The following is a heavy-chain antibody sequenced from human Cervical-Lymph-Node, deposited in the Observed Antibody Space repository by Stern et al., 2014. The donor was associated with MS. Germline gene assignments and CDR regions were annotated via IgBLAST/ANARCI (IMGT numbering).Heavy chain of an antibody. CDR3: ARIENFYYYFDL. CDR1: GGSISSSNW. D-gene: IGHD3-9*01. J-gene: IGHJ4*02. CDR2: IYHNGDT. Sequence: QLQLQESGPGLVRPSGTLSLTCAVSGGSISSSNWWGWVRQPPGKGLEWIAEIYHNGDTNYSPSLKSRVTIFLDKSKNQFSLKLSSVTAADTAVYYCARIENFYYYFDLWGQGTLVTVSS. V-gene: IGHV4-4*02.